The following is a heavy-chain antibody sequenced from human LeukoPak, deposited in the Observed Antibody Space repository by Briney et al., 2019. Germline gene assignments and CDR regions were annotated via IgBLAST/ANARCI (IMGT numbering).Heavy chain of an antibody. CDR3: ARYPRWDIVVVPSGDPPAYY. CDR2: IKQDGSET. D-gene: IGHD2-2*01. J-gene: IGHJ4*02. V-gene: IGHV3-7*01. CDR1: GFTFSSYA. Sequence: GGSLRLSCAASGFTFSSYAMSWVRQAPGKGLEWVANIKQDGSETYYVDSVKGRFTISRDNAKNSLYLQMSSLRAEDTAVYYCARYPRWDIVVVPSGDPPAYYWGQGTLVTVSS.